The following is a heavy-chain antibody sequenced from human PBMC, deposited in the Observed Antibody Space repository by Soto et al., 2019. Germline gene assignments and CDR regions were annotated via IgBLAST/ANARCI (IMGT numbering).Heavy chain of an antibody. CDR1: GSTFRSNA. D-gene: IGHD3-10*01. Sequence: QVQLVESGGGVVQPGKSLRLSCAGSGSTFRSNAIHWVRQAPGKGLEWVAVISYDGINKDYADSVKDRFTISRDNSKNTVHLQMSSLRGEDTAVYYCARDPSSEMRGYYGFDVWGQGTTVTVSS. CDR3: ARDPSSEMRGYYGFDV. V-gene: IGHV3-30-3*01. CDR2: ISYDGINK. J-gene: IGHJ6*02.